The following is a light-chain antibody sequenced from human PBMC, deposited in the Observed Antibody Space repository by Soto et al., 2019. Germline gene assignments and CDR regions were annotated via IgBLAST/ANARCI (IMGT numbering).Light chain of an antibody. Sequence: DIPMTQSPSTLSASVGDRVTITCRASRSISNWLAWYQQNPGKAPKLLIYDVSSLESGVPSRFSGSGSGTEFTRTISSLQPDDFATYYCQQYNSFSPWTFGQGTKVEIK. J-gene: IGKJ1*01. CDR3: QQYNSFSPWT. CDR1: RSISNW. CDR2: DVS. V-gene: IGKV1-5*01.